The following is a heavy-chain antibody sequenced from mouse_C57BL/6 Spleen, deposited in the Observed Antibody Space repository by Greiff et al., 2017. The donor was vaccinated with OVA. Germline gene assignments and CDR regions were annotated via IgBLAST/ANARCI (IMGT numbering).Heavy chain of an antibody. CDR2: IDPSDSYT. J-gene: IGHJ2*01. CDR1: GYTFTSYW. V-gene: IGHV1-50*01. D-gene: IGHD2-5*01. CDR3: ARESYSNYDY. Sequence: QVQLQQPGAELVKPGASVKLSCKASGYTFTSYWMQWVKQRPGQGLEWIGEIDPSDSYTNYNQKFKGKATLTVDTSSSTAYMQLSSLTSEDSAVYYCARESYSNYDYWGQGTTLTVSS.